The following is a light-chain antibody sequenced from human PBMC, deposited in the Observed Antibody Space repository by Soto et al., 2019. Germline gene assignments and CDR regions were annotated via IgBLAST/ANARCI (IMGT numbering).Light chain of an antibody. J-gene: IGLJ2*01. V-gene: IGLV1-40*01. CDR3: QSYDSSLSAVV. Sequence: QSVLTQPPSVSGAPGQRVTISCTGSSSNIGARYDVHWYQQLPGTAPKLLIYVNNNRPSGVPDRFSGSKSGTSASLAITGLQAEDEADYYCQSYDSSLSAVVFGGGTKLTVL. CDR2: VNN. CDR1: SSNIGARYD.